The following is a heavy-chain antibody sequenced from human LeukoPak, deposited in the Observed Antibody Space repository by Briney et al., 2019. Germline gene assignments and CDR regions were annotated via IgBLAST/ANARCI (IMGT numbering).Heavy chain of an antibody. J-gene: IGHJ5*02. CDR3: ASDEVSGPRIAAAGTRWSDT. CDR1: GGSISSSTYY. D-gene: IGHD6-13*01. V-gene: IGHV4-39*01. Sequence: SETLSLTCTVSGGSISSSTYYWGWIRQPPGKGLEWIGSIYYSGSTYYNLSLKSRVTISVDTSMNQFSLKLNSVTAADTAVYYCASDEVSGPRIAAAGTRWSDTWGQGTLVTVSS. CDR2: IYYSGST.